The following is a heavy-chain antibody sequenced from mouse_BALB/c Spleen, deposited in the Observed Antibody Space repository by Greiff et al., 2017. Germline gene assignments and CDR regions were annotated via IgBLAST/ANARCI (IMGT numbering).Heavy chain of an antibody. J-gene: IGHJ4*01. CDR2: IWGGGST. CDR1: GFSLSRYS. CDR3: ASIGQLGLRGAMDY. V-gene: IGHV2-6-4*01. D-gene: IGHD3-2*01. Sequence: VKLMESGPGLVAPSQSLSITCTVSGFSLSRYSVHWVRQPPGKGLEWLGMIWGGGSTDYNSALKSRLSISKDNSKSQVFLKMNSLQTDDTAMYYCASIGQLGLRGAMDYWGQGTSVTVSS.